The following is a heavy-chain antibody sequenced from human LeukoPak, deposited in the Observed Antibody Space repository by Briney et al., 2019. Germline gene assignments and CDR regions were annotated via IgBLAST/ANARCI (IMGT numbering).Heavy chain of an antibody. D-gene: IGHD3-3*01. CDR2: INPSGGST. Sequence: GASVKVSCKASGYTFTSYYMHWVRQAPGQGLEWMGIINPSGGSTSYAQKFQGRVTMTRDTSTSTVYMELSSLRSEDTAVYYCARDGEVGLEWLLGAFDIWGQGTMVTVSS. CDR1: GYTFTSYY. CDR3: ARDGEVGLEWLLGAFDI. V-gene: IGHV1-46*01. J-gene: IGHJ3*02.